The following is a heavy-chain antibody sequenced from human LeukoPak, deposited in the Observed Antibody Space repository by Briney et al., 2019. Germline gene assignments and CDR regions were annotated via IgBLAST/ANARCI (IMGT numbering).Heavy chain of an antibody. V-gene: IGHV4-4*07. J-gene: IGHJ4*02. CDR3: ARGGKATVVTM. D-gene: IGHD4-23*01. CDR1: GGSINSYY. CDR2: IYSSGST. Sequence: SETLSLTCTASGGSINSYYWSWIRQPAGRGLEWIGRIYSSGSTNYNPSLKSRVSMSVDTSKNLFSLKLTSVTAADTAVYYCARGGKATVVTMWGQGILVTVSS.